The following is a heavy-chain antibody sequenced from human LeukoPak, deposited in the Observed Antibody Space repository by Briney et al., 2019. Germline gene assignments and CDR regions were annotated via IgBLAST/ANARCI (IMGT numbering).Heavy chain of an antibody. CDR3: ARDRVPSGRDYYYGMDV. Sequence: EASVKVSCKASGGTFSSYAISWVRQAPGQGLEWMGGIIPIFGTANYAQKFQGRVTITADESTSTAYMELSSLRSEDTAVYYCARDRVPSGRDYYYGMDVWGQGTTVTVSS. V-gene: IGHV1-69*13. CDR1: GGTFSSYA. J-gene: IGHJ6*02. D-gene: IGHD3-10*01. CDR2: IIPIFGTA.